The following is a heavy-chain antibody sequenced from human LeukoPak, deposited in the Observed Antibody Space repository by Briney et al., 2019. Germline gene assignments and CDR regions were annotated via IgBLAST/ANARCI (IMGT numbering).Heavy chain of an antibody. CDR2: INPSGGTK. D-gene: IGHD3-22*01. J-gene: IGHJ3*02. CDR1: GYTFSSYY. CDR3: ARSYCYDSSGAYPDDAFDI. V-gene: IGHV1-46*01. Sequence: ASLKLSCKASGYTFSSYYMHWVRQPPGQGLEWMGLINPSGGTKNYAHHVQRRFTISRDISTITVYMELSRLRSEETAVYYCARSYCYDSSGAYPDDAFDIWGQGTMVTVSS.